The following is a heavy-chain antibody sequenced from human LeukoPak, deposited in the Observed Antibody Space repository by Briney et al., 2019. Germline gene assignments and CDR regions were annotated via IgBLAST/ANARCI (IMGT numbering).Heavy chain of an antibody. D-gene: IGHD1-1*01. CDR2: ISSGGSTI. J-gene: IGHJ6*02. Sequence: KTGGSLRLPCAVSGQTFSDYFMSWLRQATGKGLEYVAYISSGGSTIYYADSVKGRFTISRHNAKNSLYLQLNSLRAEDTAVYYCARVPREPDSGNTTPMDVWGQGTTVTVSS. V-gene: IGHV3-11*01. CDR3: ARVPREPDSGNTTPMDV. CDR1: GQTFSDYF.